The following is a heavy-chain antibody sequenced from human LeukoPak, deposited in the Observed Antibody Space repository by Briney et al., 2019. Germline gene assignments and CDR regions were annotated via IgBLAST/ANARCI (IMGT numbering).Heavy chain of an antibody. V-gene: IGHV1-46*01. CDR2: INHSGGST. Sequence: ASVKVSCKASGYTFTSYYMHWVRQAPGQGLEWMGIINHSGGSTSYAQKFQGRVTMTRDTSTSTVYMELSSLRSEDTAVYYCARPYSGSYYAMDWDYWGQGTLVTVSS. J-gene: IGHJ4*02. D-gene: IGHD1-26*01. CDR3: ARPYSGSYYAMDWDY. CDR1: GYTFTSYY.